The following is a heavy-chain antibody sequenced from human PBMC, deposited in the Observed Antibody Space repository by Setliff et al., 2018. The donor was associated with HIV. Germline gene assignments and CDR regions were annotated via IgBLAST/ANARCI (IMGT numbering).Heavy chain of an antibody. CDR1: GYTFTSYD. J-gene: IGHJ6*03. CDR2: MNPNSGNR. Sequence: ASVKVSCKTSGYTFTSYDINWVRQATGQGLEWMGWMNPNSGNRGYAQKFQGRVTITAGEYTTTSYMELRNLRSEDTAVYYCARDVYYYFYMDVWGKGTTVTVSS. V-gene: IGHV1-8*02. CDR3: ARDVYYYFYMDV.